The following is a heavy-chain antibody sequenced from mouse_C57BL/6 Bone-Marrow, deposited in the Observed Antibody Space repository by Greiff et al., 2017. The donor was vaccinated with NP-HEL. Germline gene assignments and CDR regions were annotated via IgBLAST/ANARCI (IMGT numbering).Heavy chain of an antibody. J-gene: IGHJ3*01. CDR1: GYEFSNYW. CDR3: ARGAY. Sequence: VQLKESGAELVKPGASVKISCKASGYEFSNYWMNWVKQRPGKGLEWIGQIYPGDGDTNYNGKFKDKATLTADKSSSTAYMQLSRRTSEDSAVYFCARGAYWGQGTLVTVSA. V-gene: IGHV1-80*01. CDR2: IYPGDGDT.